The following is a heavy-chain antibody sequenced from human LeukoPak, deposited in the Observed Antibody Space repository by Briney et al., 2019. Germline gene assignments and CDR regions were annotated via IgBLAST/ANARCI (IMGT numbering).Heavy chain of an antibody. Sequence: PGGSLRLSCAASGFTFSSYGMHWVRQAPGKGLEWVAVISYDGSNKYYADSVKGRFTISRDNSKNTPYLQMNSLRAEDTAVYYCANLIIYSSNFDYWGQGTLVTVSS. V-gene: IGHV3-30*18. CDR1: GFTFSSYG. CDR2: ISYDGSNK. D-gene: IGHD4-11*01. CDR3: ANLIIYSSNFDY. J-gene: IGHJ4*02.